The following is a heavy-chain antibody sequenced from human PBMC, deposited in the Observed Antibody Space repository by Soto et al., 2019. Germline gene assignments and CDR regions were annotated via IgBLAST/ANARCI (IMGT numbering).Heavy chain of an antibody. J-gene: IGHJ4*02. CDR1: GFTVSSNY. Sequence: EVQLVESGGGLVQPGGSLRLSCAASGFTVSSNYMSWVRQAPGKGLEWVSVIYSGGSTYYADSVKGRFTISRDNSKNTLYLQMNSLRAEDTAVYYCARTLTVVGGVFDYWGQGTLVTVSS. CDR2: IYSGGST. CDR3: ARTLTVVGGVFDY. V-gene: IGHV3-66*01. D-gene: IGHD3-22*01.